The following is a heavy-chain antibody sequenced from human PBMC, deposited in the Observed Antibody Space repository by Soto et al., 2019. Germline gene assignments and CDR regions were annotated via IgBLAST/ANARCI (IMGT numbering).Heavy chain of an antibody. V-gene: IGHV4-61*01. CDR2: IYYSGST. J-gene: IGHJ2*01. CDR3: ARFNWYFDL. Sequence: PSETQSLTCTVSGGSISSGCYYWSWIRQPPGKGLEWIGYIYYSGSTNYNPSLKSRVTISVDTSKNQFSLKLSSVTAADTAVYYCARFNWYFDLWGRGTLVTVSS. CDR1: GGSISSGCYY.